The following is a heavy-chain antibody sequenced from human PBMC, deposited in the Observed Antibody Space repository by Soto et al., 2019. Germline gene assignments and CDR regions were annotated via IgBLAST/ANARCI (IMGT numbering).Heavy chain of an antibody. CDR3: ASCTAGKDYYYYGMDV. CDR2: IIPIFGTA. CDR1: GRTFSSYA. J-gene: IGHJ6*02. Sequence: SVKVSCKASGRTFSSYAISWVRQAPGQGLEWMGGIIPIFGTANYSQKFQGRVTITADESTSTAHMELSSLRSEDTAVYYCASCTAGKDYYYYGMDVWGQGTTVTVSS. V-gene: IGHV1-69*13. D-gene: IGHD1-1*01.